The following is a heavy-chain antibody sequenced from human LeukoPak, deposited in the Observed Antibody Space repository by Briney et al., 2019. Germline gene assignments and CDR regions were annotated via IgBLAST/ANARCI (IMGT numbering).Heavy chain of an antibody. Sequence: PGGSLRLSCAASGFTFSSYAMSWVRQAPGKGLEWVSAISGSGGSTYYADSVKGRLTISRDNAKNSLYLQMNSLRDEDTAVYYCAREHIDYGDYDYWGQGTLVTVSS. V-gene: IGHV3-23*01. CDR2: ISGSGGST. D-gene: IGHD4-17*01. CDR1: GFTFSSYA. J-gene: IGHJ4*02. CDR3: AREHIDYGDYDY.